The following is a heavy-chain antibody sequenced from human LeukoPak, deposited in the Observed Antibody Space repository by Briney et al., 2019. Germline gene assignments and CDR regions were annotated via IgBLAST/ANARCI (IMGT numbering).Heavy chain of an antibody. D-gene: IGHD2-8*01. V-gene: IGHV3-23*01. CDR1: GFTFSSYA. J-gene: IGHJ4*02. CDR2: ISGSGGST. Sequence: GGSLRLSCAASGFTFSSYAMSWVRQAPGKGLEWVSAISGSGGSTYYADSVKGRFTISRDNSKNTLYLQMNSLRAEATAVYYCAKDSCTNGVCYSYYFDYWGQGTLVTVSS. CDR3: AKDSCTNGVCYSYYFDY.